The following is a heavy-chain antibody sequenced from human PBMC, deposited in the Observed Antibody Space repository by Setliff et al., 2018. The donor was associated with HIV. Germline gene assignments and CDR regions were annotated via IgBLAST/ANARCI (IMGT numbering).Heavy chain of an antibody. CDR3: ARGLRGVIKGRYYYMDV. CDR2: FDPEDGDT. Sequence: GASVKVSCKVSGYTLTELTMHWVRQAPGKGLEWMGRFDPEDGDTLYAQRFQGRVTMTEDSSTDTAYMELGSLTSDDTAVYYCARGLRGVIKGRYYYMDVWGKGTTVTVSS. V-gene: IGHV1-24*01. D-gene: IGHD3-10*01. CDR1: GYTLTELT. J-gene: IGHJ6*03.